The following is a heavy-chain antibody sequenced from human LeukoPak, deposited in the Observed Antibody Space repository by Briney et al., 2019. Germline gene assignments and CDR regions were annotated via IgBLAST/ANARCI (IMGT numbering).Heavy chain of an antibody. V-gene: IGHV3-23*01. CDR2: ISASGGST. Sequence: QSGGSLRLSCAASGFAFNTYAMTWVRQAPGKGLEWVSAISASGGSTYYADSVKGRFTTSRDNSKNTLYLQMNSLRADDTAIYYCAKDRAAYGDNPLFDYWGQGTLVTVSS. CDR3: AKDRAAYGDNPLFDY. J-gene: IGHJ4*02. CDR1: GFAFNTYA. D-gene: IGHD4-17*01.